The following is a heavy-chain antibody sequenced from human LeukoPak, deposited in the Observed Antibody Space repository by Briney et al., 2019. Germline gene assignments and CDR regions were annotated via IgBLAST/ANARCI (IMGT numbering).Heavy chain of an antibody. Sequence: ASVKVSCRASGYTFTSYYMHWVRQAPGQGLEWMGIINPSGGSTSYAQKFQGRVTMTRDTSTRTVYMELSSLRSEDTAVYYCARDRYCRGGSCYSDIDYWGQGTLVTVSS. CDR1: GYTFTSYY. V-gene: IGHV1-46*01. J-gene: IGHJ4*02. D-gene: IGHD2-15*01. CDR3: ARDRYCRGGSCYSDIDY. CDR2: INPSGGST.